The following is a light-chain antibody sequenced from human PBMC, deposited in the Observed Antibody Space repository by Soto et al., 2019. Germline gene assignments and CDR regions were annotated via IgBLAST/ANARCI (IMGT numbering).Light chain of an antibody. CDR1: SSDIGYYNF. CDR3: SSYTTSSTRV. Sequence: QSAMTQPASVSGYPGESITISSTGTSSDIGYYNFVSWYQQHPGKAPKLMIYDVSNRPSGVSNRFSASKSGNTASLTISGLQAEDEADYYCSSYTTSSTRVFGTGTKVTVL. CDR2: DVS. J-gene: IGLJ1*01. V-gene: IGLV2-14*03.